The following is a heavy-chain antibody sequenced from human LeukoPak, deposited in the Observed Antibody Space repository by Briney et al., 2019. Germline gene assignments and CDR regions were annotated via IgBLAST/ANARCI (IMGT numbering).Heavy chain of an antibody. V-gene: IGHV4-59*02. J-gene: IGHJ4*02. D-gene: IGHD6-19*01. CDR1: GGSVSRDY. Sequence: KPSETLSLTCSVSGGSVSRDYWSWIRQPPGKRLEWLGYIYNIGGTNYNPSLKSRVSISADTSKNQFSLMLTSVTAADTAVYYCAREAVAGTLDYWGQGALLTVSS. CDR2: IYNIGGT. CDR3: AREAVAGTLDY.